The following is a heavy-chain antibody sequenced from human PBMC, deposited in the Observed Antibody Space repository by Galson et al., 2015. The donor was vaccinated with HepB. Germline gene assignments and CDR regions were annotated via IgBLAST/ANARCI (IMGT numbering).Heavy chain of an antibody. CDR2: IYPGDSDT. CDR3: ARPAPCDQSDQVGGFDY. V-gene: IGHV5-51*01. D-gene: IGHD1-26*01. Sequence: QSGAEVKKPGESLKISCKGSGYSFTSYWIGWVRQMPGKGMEWMGIIYPGDSDTTYSPSFQGQVTISADKSISTAYSQWSSLKASDTAMYYCARPAPCDQSDQVGGFDYWGQGTLVTVSS. J-gene: IGHJ4*02. CDR1: GYSFTSYW.